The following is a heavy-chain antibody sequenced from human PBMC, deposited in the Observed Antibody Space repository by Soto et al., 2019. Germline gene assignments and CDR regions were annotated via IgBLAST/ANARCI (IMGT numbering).Heavy chain of an antibody. CDR2: IYYSGST. CDR3: ASANDYGDYVYYY. J-gene: IGHJ4*02. D-gene: IGHD4-17*01. V-gene: IGHV4-61*01. Sequence: SETLSLTCTVSGGSVSSGSYYWSWILQPPGKGLEWIGYIYYSGSTNYNPSLKSRVTISVDTSKNQFSLKLSSVTAADTAVYYCASANDYGDYVYYYWGQGTLVTVS. CDR1: GGSVSSGSYY.